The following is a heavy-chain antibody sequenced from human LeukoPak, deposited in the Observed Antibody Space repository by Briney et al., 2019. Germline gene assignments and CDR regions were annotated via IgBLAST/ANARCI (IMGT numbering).Heavy chain of an antibody. D-gene: IGHD2-2*01. CDR2: ISYDGSNK. J-gene: IGHJ4*02. V-gene: IGHV3-30-3*01. CDR3: ASADNYCSSTSCSLRGGVDY. Sequence: GGSLRLSCAASGFTFSNYAMHWVRQAPGKGLAWVAVISYDGSNKYYADSVKGRFTISRDNSKNTLFLQMNSLRAEGTAVYYCASADNYCSSTSCSLRGGVDYWGQGTLVTVSS. CDR1: GFTFSNYA.